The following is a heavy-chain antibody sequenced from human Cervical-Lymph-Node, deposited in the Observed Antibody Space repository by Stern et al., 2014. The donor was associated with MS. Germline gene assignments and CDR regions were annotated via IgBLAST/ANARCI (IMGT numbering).Heavy chain of an antibody. CDR3: ARFPTVRYGMDV. CDR2: IYYTGTT. Sequence: VQLLESGPGLVKASETLSLTCSVSGGSISFYYWNWMRQPPGKGLEWIGYIYYTGTTNYHPSLNSRVTMSVDKSKNQVSLKLTSLTAADTAVYYCARFPTVRYGMDVWGQGTAVAVSS. J-gene: IGHJ6*02. V-gene: IGHV4-59*08. D-gene: IGHD4-17*01. CDR1: GGSISFYY.